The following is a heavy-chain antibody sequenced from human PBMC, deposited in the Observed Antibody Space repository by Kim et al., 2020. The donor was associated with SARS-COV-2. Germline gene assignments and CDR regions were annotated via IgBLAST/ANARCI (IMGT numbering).Heavy chain of an antibody. J-gene: IGHJ6*02. Sequence: ASVKVSCKASGYTFTSYDINWVRQATGQGLEWMGWMNPNSGNTGYAQKFQGRVTMTRNTSISTAYMELSSLRSEDTAVYYCARGYLDVLRYFDWSVWGQGTTVTVSS. CDR1: GYTFTSYD. CDR3: ARGYLDVLRYFDWSV. D-gene: IGHD3-9*01. CDR2: MNPNSGNT. V-gene: IGHV1-8*01.